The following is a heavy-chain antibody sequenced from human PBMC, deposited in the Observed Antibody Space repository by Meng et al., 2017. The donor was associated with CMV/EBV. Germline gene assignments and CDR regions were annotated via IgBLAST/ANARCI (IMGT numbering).Heavy chain of an antibody. Sequence: SETLSLTCTVSGGSISSYYWSWIRQPPGKGLEWIGYIYYSGSTNYNPSLKSRVTISVDTSKNRFSLKLSSVTAADTAVYYCARGGYGDYGRLGVDYWGQGTLVTVSS. CDR3: ARGGYGDYGRLGVDY. CDR2: IYYSGST. CDR1: GGSISSYY. D-gene: IGHD4-17*01. V-gene: IGHV4-59*01. J-gene: IGHJ4*02.